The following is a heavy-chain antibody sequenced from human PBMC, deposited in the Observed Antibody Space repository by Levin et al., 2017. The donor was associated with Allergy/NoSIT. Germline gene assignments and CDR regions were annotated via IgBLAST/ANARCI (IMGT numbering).Heavy chain of an antibody. J-gene: IGHJ6*02. Sequence: SCAASGFTFSSYSMNWVRQAPGKGLEWVSSISSSSSYIYYADSVKGRFTISRDNAKNSLYLQMNSLRAEDTAVYYCARDPTNWNAGEYGMDVWGQGTTVTVSS. CDR3: ARDPTNWNAGEYGMDV. D-gene: IGHD1-20*01. CDR2: ISSSSSYI. CDR1: GFTFSSYS. V-gene: IGHV3-21*01.